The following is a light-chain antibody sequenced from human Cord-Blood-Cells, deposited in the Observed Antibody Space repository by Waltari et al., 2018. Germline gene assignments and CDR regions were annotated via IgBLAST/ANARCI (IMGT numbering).Light chain of an antibody. CDR2: KDS. J-gene: IGLJ2*01. CDR3: QSADSSGTYPV. Sequence: SYELPQPPSVSVSPGQTARHTCSGDALPKQYAYWYQQKPGPAPVLVIYKDSERPSGIPERFSGSSSGTTVTLTISGVQAEDEADYYCQSADSSGTYPVFGGGTKLTVL. V-gene: IGLV3-25*03. CDR1: ALPKQY.